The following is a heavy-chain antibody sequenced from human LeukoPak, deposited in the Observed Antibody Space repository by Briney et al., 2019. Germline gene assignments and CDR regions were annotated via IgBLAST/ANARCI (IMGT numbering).Heavy chain of an antibody. CDR3: ARESSGVAATQDWFDP. D-gene: IGHD2-15*01. Sequence: SVKVSSKASGGTFSIYAISWVRQAPGQGLEWMGRIIPIFGTANYAQRFQGRVTITADKSTSTAYMELSSLRSEDTAVYYCARESSGVAATQDWFDPWGQGTLVTVSS. CDR1: GGTFSIYA. V-gene: IGHV1-69*06. J-gene: IGHJ5*02. CDR2: IIPIFGTA.